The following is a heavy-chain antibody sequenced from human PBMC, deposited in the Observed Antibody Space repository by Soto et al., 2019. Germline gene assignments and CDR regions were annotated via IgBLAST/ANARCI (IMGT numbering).Heavy chain of an antibody. Sequence: SGPTLVNPKQTLILTCAFSGFSLSRKGMSVSWIRQPPGKALEFLARIDWEEEKFSSPSLRTRLTVSKDTSKSQVVLTLTNVDPVQTATYYGTRSINCNYEYRFDYSGQGPLVTVPS. CDR1: GFSLSRKGMS. CDR3: TRSINCNYEYRFDY. J-gene: IGHJ4*02. CDR2: IDWEEEK. D-gene: IGHD1-7*01. V-gene: IGHV2-70*17.